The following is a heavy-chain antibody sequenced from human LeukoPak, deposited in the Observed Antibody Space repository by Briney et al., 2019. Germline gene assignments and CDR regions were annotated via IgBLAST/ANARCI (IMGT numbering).Heavy chain of an antibody. CDR2: INPNSGGT. CDR1: GYTFTGYY. J-gene: IGHJ4*02. Sequence: ASVKVSCKASGYTFTGYYMHWVRQAPGQGLEWMGWINPNSGGTNYAQKFQGRVTMTRDTSISTAYMELSRLRSDDTAMYYCAILSSDSSGPWGFDYWGQGTLVTVSS. V-gene: IGHV1-2*02. CDR3: AILSSDSSGPWGFDY. D-gene: IGHD3-22*01.